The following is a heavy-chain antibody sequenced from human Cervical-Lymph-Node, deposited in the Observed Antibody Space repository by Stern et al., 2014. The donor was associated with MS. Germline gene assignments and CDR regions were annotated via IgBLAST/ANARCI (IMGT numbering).Heavy chain of an antibody. V-gene: IGHV3-33*01. Sequence: MQLVESGGGVVQPARSLRLSCAASGFTFSSYGMHWVRQAPGKGLEWVAVIWYDGSNKYYADSVKGRFTISRDNSKNTLYLQMNSLRAEDTAVYYCARDPQTVTLSYYYYGMDVWGQGTTVTVSS. CDR1: GFTFSSYG. CDR2: IWYDGSNK. CDR3: ARDPQTVTLSYYYYGMDV. J-gene: IGHJ6*02. D-gene: IGHD4-11*01.